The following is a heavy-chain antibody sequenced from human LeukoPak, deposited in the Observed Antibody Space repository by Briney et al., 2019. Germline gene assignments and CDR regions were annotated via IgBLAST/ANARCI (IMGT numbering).Heavy chain of an antibody. CDR3: TASSGWYYFDY. D-gene: IGHD6-19*01. CDR2: IKSKAYGGTT. Sequence: GGSLRLSCTASGFTFGDYAMSWFRQAPGKGLEWVGFIKSKAYGGTTEYAAPVKGRFTISRDDSKSIAYLQMNSLKTEDTAVYYCTASSGWYYFDYWGQGTLVTVSS. V-gene: IGHV3-49*03. CDR1: GFTFGDYA. J-gene: IGHJ4*02.